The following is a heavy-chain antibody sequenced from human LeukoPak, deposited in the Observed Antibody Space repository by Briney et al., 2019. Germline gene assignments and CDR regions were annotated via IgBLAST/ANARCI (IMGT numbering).Heavy chain of an antibody. J-gene: IGHJ3*02. CDR2: ISSSSSYI. Sequence: GGSLRLSCAASGFTFSNYSMNWVRQAPGKGLEWVSSISSSSSYIYYADSVKGRFTISRDNAKNSLYLQTNSLRAEDTAVYYCARKIAVAGEDNDAFDIWGQGTMVTVSS. CDR3: ARKIAVAGEDNDAFDI. D-gene: IGHD6-19*01. V-gene: IGHV3-21*01. CDR1: GFTFSNYS.